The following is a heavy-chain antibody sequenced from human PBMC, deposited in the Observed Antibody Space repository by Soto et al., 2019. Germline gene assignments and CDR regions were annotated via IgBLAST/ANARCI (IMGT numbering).Heavy chain of an antibody. CDR2: IIPILGIA. CDR3: ASIERTMVIIPNSELFDL. D-gene: IGHD3-10*01. CDR1: GGTFSSYT. V-gene: IGHV1-69*02. J-gene: IGHJ2*01. Sequence: QVQLVQSGAEVKKPGSSVKVSCKASGGTFSSYTISWVRQAPGQGLEWMGRIIPILGIANYAQQFQGRVTITADKSTSTAYMELSSLRSEDTAVYYCASIERTMVIIPNSELFDLWGRGTLVTVSS.